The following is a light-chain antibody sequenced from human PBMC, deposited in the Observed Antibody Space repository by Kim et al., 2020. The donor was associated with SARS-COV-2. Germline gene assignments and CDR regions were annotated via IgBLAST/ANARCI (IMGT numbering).Light chain of an antibody. Sequence: QSVLTQPPSASGTPGQRVTISCSGSSSNIGRNTVTWYQQLPGTAPNLLIYSNTQRPSGVPDRFSGSKSGTSASLAISGLQSEDEADYYCATWDDSLNNWVFGGGTQLTVL. CDR3: ATWDDSLNNWV. CDR2: SNT. V-gene: IGLV1-44*01. J-gene: IGLJ3*02. CDR1: SSNIGRNT.